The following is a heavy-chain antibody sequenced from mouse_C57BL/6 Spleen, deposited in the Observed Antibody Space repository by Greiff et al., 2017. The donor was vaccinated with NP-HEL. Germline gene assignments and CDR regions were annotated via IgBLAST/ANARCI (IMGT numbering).Heavy chain of an antibody. J-gene: IGHJ2*01. V-gene: IGHV2-9-1*01. CDR3: ATTVVDNYFDY. Sequence: QVQLKESGPGLVAPSQSLSITCTVSGFSLTSYAISWVRQPPGKGLEWLGVIWTGGGTTYNSALKSRLSISKDNSKSQVFLKMNSLQTDDTARYYCATTVVDNYFDYWGQGTTLTVSS. CDR1: GFSLTSYA. CDR2: IWTGGGT. D-gene: IGHD1-1*01.